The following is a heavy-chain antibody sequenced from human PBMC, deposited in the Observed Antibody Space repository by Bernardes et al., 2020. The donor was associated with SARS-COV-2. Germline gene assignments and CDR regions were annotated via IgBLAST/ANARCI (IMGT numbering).Heavy chain of an antibody. D-gene: IGHD2-15*01. CDR3: ARDSGSLPIDE. CDR1: GFTFSDYY. V-gene: IGHV3-11*01. J-gene: IGHJ1*01. Sequence: GGSLRLSCAVSGFTFSDYYMSWIRQAPGKGLEWVSSISSSGSRTYYADSVQGRFTISRDNAKNSLYVQMNSLRAEDTAVYYCARDSGSLPIDEWGQGTLVAVSS. CDR2: ISSSGSRT.